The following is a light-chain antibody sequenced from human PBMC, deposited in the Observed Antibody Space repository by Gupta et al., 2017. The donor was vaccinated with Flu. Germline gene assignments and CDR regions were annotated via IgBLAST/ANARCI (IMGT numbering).Light chain of an antibody. V-gene: IGLV1-47*01. CDR3: AAWDDSLSGHVV. CDR1: SSNIGSNY. J-gene: IGLJ2*01. Sequence: QSVLPPPPSSSGPPGQRVTISCSGLSSNIGSNYVYWYQQPPGTAPKLLIDRNNRRPSGVPDRFSGSKSGTSAALAISGSRSEDEDDYYCAAWDDSLSGHVVFGGGTKLTVL. CDR2: RNN.